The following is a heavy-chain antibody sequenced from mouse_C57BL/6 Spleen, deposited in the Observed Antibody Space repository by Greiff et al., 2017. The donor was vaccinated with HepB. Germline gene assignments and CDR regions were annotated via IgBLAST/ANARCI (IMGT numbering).Heavy chain of an antibody. Sequence: EVMLVESGGDLVKPGGSLKLSCAASGFTFSSYGMSWVRQTPDKRLEWVATISSGGSYTYYPDSVKGRFTISRDNAKNTLYLQMSSLKSEDTAMYYCARRNYDYDYYYAMDYWGQGTSVTVSS. CDR2: ISSGGSYT. V-gene: IGHV5-6*02. J-gene: IGHJ4*01. CDR3: ARRNYDYDYYYAMDY. CDR1: GFTFSSYG. D-gene: IGHD2-4*01.